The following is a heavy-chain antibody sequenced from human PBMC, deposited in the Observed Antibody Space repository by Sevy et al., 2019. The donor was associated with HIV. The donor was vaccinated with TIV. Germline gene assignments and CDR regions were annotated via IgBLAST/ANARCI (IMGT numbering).Heavy chain of an antibody. V-gene: IGHV1-2*02. D-gene: IGHD3-3*02. CDR1: GYILTDYY. CDR3: ARELVKGFDF. CDR2: IHPNSGAT. J-gene: IGHJ4*02. Sequence: ASVKVSCKASGYILTDYYFHWVRQAPGQGPEWVGWIHPNSGATISAQKFQGRVTIASDTSTSTVYMDLTRLTSDDTAIYYCARELVKGFDFWGQGTLVTVSS.